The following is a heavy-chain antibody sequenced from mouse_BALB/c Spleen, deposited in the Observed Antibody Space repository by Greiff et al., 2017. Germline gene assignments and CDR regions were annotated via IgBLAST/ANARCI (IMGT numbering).Heavy chain of an antibody. CDR3: ASLSYWYFDV. J-gene: IGHJ1*01. V-gene: IGHV5-9-4*01. CDR2: ISSGGSYT. CDR1: GFTFSSYA. Sequence: EVKLVESGGGLVKPGGSLKLSCAASGFTFSSYAMSWVRQSPEKRLEWVAEISSGGSYTYYPDTVTGRFTISRDNAKNTLYLEMSSLRSEDTAMYYCASLSYWYFDVWGAGTTVTVSS.